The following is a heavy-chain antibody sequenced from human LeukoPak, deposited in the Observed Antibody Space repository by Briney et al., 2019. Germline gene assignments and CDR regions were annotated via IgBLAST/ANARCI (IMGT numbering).Heavy chain of an antibody. Sequence: ASVKVSCKASGYTFTSYGISWVRQAPGQGLEWMGWISAYNGNTNYAQKLQGRVTMTTDTSTSTAYMELSRLRSDDTAVYYCARAGAAAGDLYYYYYYMDVWGKGTTVTVSS. CDR3: ARAGAAAGDLYYYYYYMDV. D-gene: IGHD6-13*01. CDR1: GYTFTSYG. J-gene: IGHJ6*03. V-gene: IGHV1-18*01. CDR2: ISAYNGNT.